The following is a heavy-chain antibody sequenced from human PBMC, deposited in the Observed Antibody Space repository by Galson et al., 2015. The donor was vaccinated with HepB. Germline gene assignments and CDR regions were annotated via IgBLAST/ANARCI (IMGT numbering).Heavy chain of an antibody. CDR1: GFTFSSYW. V-gene: IGHV3-7*03. D-gene: IGHD3-3*01. J-gene: IGHJ4*02. Sequence: LRLSCAASGFTFSSYWMSWVRQAPGKGPEWVANIKQDGSEKYCVDSVKGRFTISRDNAKNSLYLQMNSLRAEDTAVYYCARRDYDFWSGYSTPFDYWGQGTLVTVSS. CDR2: IKQDGSEK. CDR3: ARRDYDFWSGYSTPFDY.